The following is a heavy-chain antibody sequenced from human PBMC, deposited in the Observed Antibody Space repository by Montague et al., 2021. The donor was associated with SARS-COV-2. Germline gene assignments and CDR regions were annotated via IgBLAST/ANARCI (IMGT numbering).Heavy chain of an antibody. CDR2: NYLHGNA. J-gene: IGHJ6*04. D-gene: IGHD3-3*01. CDR3: ARDPWRITIFGVVTRYGMDV. CDR1: GYFIGTGYY. Sequence: SETLSITCSVSGYFIGTGYYWGWIRQSPGKGLEWIGSNYLHGNAYYNPSLNSRVTISLDTSNNQFSLKLSSVTAADTAVYYCARDPWRITIFGVVTRYGMDVGGKGTTVPVSS. V-gene: IGHV4-38-2*02.